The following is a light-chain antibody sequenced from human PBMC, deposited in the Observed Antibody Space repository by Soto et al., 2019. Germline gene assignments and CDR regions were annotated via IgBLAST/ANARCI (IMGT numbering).Light chain of an antibody. CDR2: EVS. CDR1: SSDIGSYNL. Sequence: QSALAQTASVSGSAGQSITISCTGTSSDIGSYNLVSWYRQHPGKAPKLIIYEVSNRPSGVSNRFSGSKSGNTASLTISGLQAEDEADYYCCSYTTSSLWVFGGGTKVTVL. J-gene: IGLJ3*02. CDR3: CSYTTSSLWV. V-gene: IGLV2-14*02.